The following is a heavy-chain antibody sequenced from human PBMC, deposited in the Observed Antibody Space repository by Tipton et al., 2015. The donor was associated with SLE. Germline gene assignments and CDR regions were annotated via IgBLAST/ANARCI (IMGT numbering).Heavy chain of an antibody. V-gene: IGHV4-59*01. Sequence: TLSLTCTVSGGSINYYYWNWIRQPPGKGLEWIGYVFYNGNTNYNASLKSRVTMSVDTSKSQFSLQLRSVTAADTAVYYCARGGHCTIDSFYVYYYYMDVWGEGTTVAVPS. CDR3: ARGGHCTIDSFYVYYYYMDV. J-gene: IGHJ6*03. CDR1: GGSINYYY. D-gene: IGHD2-2*01. CDR2: VFYNGNT.